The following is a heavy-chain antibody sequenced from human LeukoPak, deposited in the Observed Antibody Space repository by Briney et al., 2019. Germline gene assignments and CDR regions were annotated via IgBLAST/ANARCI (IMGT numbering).Heavy chain of an antibody. CDR3: ARRLEQYYYDSSGLSAFDY. D-gene: IGHD3-22*01. V-gene: IGHV4-34*01. CDR2: INHSGST. Sequence: SETLSLTXAVYGGSFSGYYWSWIRQPPGKGLEWIGEINHSGSTNYNPSLKRRVNISVDTSKNQFSLKLSSVTAADTAVYYCARRLEQYYYDSSGLSAFDYWGQGTLVTVSS. CDR1: GGSFSGYY. J-gene: IGHJ4*02.